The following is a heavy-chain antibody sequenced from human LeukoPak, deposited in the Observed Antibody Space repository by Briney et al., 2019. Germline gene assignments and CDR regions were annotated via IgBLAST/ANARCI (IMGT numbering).Heavy chain of an antibody. CDR1: GFAFSDHH. Sequence: GGSLRLSCAASGFAFSDHHMDWVRQAPGKGLEWVGRSRNKANSYTAEYAASVKGRFTISRDDSKNSLYLQMNSLRAEDTAVYYCAKGRVRIVATTFDYWGQGTLVTVSS. CDR3: AKGRVRIVATTFDY. J-gene: IGHJ4*02. V-gene: IGHV3-72*01. D-gene: IGHD5-12*01. CDR2: SRNKANSYTA.